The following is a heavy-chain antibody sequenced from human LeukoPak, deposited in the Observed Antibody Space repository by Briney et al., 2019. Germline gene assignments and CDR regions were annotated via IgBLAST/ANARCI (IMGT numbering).Heavy chain of an antibody. V-gene: IGHV1-24*01. CDR2: FDPEDGET. CDR1: GYTLTELS. J-gene: IGHJ4*02. D-gene: IGHD3-9*01. Sequence: ALVKVSCKVSGYTLTELSMHWVRQAPGKGLERMGGFDPEDGETIYAQKFQGRVTMTEDTSTDTAYMELSSLRSEDTAVYYCATVLAWLDWFFDYWGQGTLVTVSS. CDR3: ATVLAWLDWFFDY.